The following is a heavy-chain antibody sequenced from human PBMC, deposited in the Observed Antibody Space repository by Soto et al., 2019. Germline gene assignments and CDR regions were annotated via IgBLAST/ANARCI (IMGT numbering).Heavy chain of an antibody. CDR2: IYPDDSDT. Sequence: PRESLKISCKASGYNFRVHWIGWVRQVPGRGLEWMGIIYPDDSDTRYSPSSQGQVTMSADKSINTVYLQWTSLRASDTAMYYCERLHTERSGDAFDIWGQGKQVTVS. J-gene: IGHJ3*02. D-gene: IGHD3-10*01. CDR3: ERLHTERSGDAFDI. V-gene: IGHV5-51*01. CDR1: GYNFRVHW.